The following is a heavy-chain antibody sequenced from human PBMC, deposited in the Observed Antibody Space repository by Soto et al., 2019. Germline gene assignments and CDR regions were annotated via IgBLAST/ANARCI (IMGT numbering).Heavy chain of an antibody. D-gene: IGHD3-22*01. V-gene: IGHV1-24*01. CDR1: GYTLTELS. Sequence: ASVKVSCKVSGYTLTELSMHWVRQAPGNGLEWMGGFDPEDGETIYAQKFQGRVTMTEDTSTDTAYMELSSLRSDDTAVYYCARTFDSSGYYYVRYNWFDPWGQGTLLTVSS. J-gene: IGHJ5*02. CDR3: ARTFDSSGYYYVRYNWFDP. CDR2: FDPEDGET.